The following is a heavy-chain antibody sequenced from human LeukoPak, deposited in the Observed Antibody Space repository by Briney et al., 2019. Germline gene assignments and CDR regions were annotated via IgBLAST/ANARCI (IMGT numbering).Heavy chain of an antibody. CDR3: ARAAEPLWGYYGAFFDY. CDR2: INPNSGGT. Sequence: ASVKVSCKASGYTFTGYYMHWVRQAPGQGLEWMGWINPNSGGTNYAQKFQGRVTMTRDTSISTAYMELSRLRSEDAAVYYCARAAEPLWGYYGAFFDYWGQGTLVTVSS. CDR1: GYTFTGYY. J-gene: IGHJ4*02. D-gene: IGHD3-22*01. V-gene: IGHV1-2*02.